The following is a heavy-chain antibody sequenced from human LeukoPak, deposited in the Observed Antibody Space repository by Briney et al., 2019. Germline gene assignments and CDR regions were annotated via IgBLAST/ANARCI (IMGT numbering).Heavy chain of an antibody. J-gene: IGHJ4*02. CDR3: ARDKGLRDFDY. D-gene: IGHD4-17*01. CDR1: GYSIRSGYY. V-gene: IGHV4-38-2*02. Sequence: SETLSLTCAVSGYSIRSGYYWGWIRQPPGKGLEWIGSVYHSGITYYNPSLKSRVSISVDTSKNQFSMKLSSVTAADTATYYCARDKGLRDFDYWGQGTLVTVSS. CDR2: VYHSGIT.